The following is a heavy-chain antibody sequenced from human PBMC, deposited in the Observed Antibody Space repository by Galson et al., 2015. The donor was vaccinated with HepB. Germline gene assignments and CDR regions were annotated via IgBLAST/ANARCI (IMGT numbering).Heavy chain of an antibody. V-gene: IGHV3-7*03. J-gene: IGHJ4*02. CDR1: GFPFSSSW. CDR2: INFDGTTK. Sequence: LRLSCAASGFPFSSSWMNWIRQAPGKGLEWVANINFDGTTKQYVESLKGRLSISRDNAKNSLFLQMKDLRAEDTATYFCAQGAYHGSAVWGQGTLVTVSP. D-gene: IGHD2-2*03. CDR3: AQGAYHGSAV.